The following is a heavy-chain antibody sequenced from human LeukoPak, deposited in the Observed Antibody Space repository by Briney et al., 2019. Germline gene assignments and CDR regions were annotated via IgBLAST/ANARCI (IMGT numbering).Heavy chain of an antibody. Sequence: SETLSLTCIVSGGSISNYYWSWIRQPAGKGLQWIGRINTSGNTNYNPSLKSRVTMSVDTSKNQFSLKLHSLTAADTAVYYCARARRGDSSGYMGIDYWGQGTLVTVSS. D-gene: IGHD3-22*01. CDR3: ARARRGDSSGYMGIDY. CDR2: INTSGNT. V-gene: IGHV4-4*07. CDR1: GGSISNYY. J-gene: IGHJ4*02.